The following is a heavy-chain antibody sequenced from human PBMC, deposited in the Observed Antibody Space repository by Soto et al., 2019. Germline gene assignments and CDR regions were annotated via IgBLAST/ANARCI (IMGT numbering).Heavy chain of an antibody. V-gene: IGHV4-59*01. CDR1: GGSIISYY. D-gene: IGHD6-19*01. J-gene: IGHJ6*01. Sequence: SETLYLNCTVSGGSIISYYWSWIRQPPGKGLEWIGYIYYSGSTNYNPSLKSRVTISVDMSKNQFSLKLSSVTAADTAVYYCARSWQWPLYGMDVWGQVSTFTVS. CDR3: ARSWQWPLYGMDV. CDR2: IYYSGST.